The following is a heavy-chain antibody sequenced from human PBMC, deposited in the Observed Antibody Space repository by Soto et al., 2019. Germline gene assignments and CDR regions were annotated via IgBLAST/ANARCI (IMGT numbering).Heavy chain of an antibody. D-gene: IGHD3-3*01. V-gene: IGHV3-21*01. Sequence: PGGSLRLSCAASGFTLSSYAMSWVRQAPGKGLEWVSAISSSSTYIYYADSVKGRFTISRDNARQSLYLQLNSLGAEDTAVYYCARANYDFWSGYSNYYGMDVWGKGTTVTVSS. CDR1: GFTLSSYA. CDR3: ARANYDFWSGYSNYYGMDV. CDR2: ISSSSTYI. J-gene: IGHJ6*04.